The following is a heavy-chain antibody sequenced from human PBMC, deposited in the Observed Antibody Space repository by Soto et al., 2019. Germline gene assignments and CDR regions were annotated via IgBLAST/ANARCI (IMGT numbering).Heavy chain of an antibody. CDR2: VNPSGGHT. Sequence: QVQLMQSGAEVKKPGASVKVSCKASGDTFTDYYIHWVRQAPGQGLEWMGTVNPSGGHTTYAQHFLGRVTMTRDRATSTLYMERTSPTSAATAIYYCARGGHVVEVTAALDYWGQGTLVTVSS. D-gene: IGHD2-21*02. CDR3: ARGGHVVEVTAALDY. V-gene: IGHV1-46*01. CDR1: GDTFTDYY. J-gene: IGHJ4*02.